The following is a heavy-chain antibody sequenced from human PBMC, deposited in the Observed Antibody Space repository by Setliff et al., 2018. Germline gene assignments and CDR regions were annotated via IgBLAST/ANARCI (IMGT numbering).Heavy chain of an antibody. CDR1: GGSISSSNDY. V-gene: IGHV4-39*07. CDR2: IYYGGSA. CDR3: ARILGYCSGGSCYVPY. J-gene: IGHJ4*02. Sequence: SETLSLTCTVSGGSISSSNDYWGWIRQPPGKGLEWIGNIYYGGSAYYNPSLKSRVTISVDTSKNQFSLKLSSVTAADTAMYYCARILGYCSGGSCYVPYWGQGTLVTVSS. D-gene: IGHD2-15*01.